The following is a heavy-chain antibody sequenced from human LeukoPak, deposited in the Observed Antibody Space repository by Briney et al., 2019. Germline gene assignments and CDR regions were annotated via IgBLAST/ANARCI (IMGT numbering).Heavy chain of an antibody. Sequence: SETLSLTCAVSGGSISSSNWWSWVRQPPGKGLEWIGEIYHSGSTNYNPSLKSQVTISVDKSKNQFSLKLSSVTAADTAVYYCASSTVTTTLFDYWGQGTLVTVSS. CDR2: IYHSGST. V-gene: IGHV4-4*02. CDR3: ASSTVTTTLFDY. J-gene: IGHJ4*02. D-gene: IGHD4-17*01. CDR1: GGSISSSNW.